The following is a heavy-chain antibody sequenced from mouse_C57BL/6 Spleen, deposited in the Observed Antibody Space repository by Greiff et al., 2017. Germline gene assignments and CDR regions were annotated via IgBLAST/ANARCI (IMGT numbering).Heavy chain of an antibody. V-gene: IGHV1-22*01. J-gene: IGHJ3*01. Sequence: VQLQQSGPELVKPGASVKMSCKASGYTFTDYNMHWVKQSHGKSLEWIGYINPNNGGTSYNQKFKGKATLTVNKSSSTAYMELRSLTSEDSAVYYCARSGDGYDWFACWGQGTLVTVSA. CDR3: ARSGDGYDWFAC. CDR1: GYTFTDYN. D-gene: IGHD2-2*01. CDR2: INPNNGGT.